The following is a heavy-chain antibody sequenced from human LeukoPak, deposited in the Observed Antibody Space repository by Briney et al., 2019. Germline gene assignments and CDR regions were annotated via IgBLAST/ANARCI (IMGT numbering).Heavy chain of an antibody. Sequence: GGSLRLSCVASGFKFDRYAMTWVRQAPGKGLEWVSAISYSGNSPYYGDSVRGRFTISRDNSKNTVYLQMNSLRDEDTALYYCAKDSSVLPIALDLWGQGTMVTVSS. CDR2: ISYSGNSP. CDR3: AKDSSVLPIALDL. CDR1: GFKFDRYA. V-gene: IGHV3-23*01. J-gene: IGHJ3*01. D-gene: IGHD4/OR15-4a*01.